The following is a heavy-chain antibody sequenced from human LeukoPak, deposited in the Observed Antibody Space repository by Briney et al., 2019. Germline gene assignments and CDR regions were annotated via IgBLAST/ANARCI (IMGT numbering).Heavy chain of an antibody. CDR1: GFTFSSYG. Sequence: PGGSLRLSCAASGFTFSSYGMHWVRQAPGKGLEWVAFIRYDGSNKYYADSVKGRFTISRDNSKNTLYLQMNRLSAEDTDVYSCAKDIGGDTAMVAVDYWGQGTLVTVSS. V-gene: IGHV3-30*02. J-gene: IGHJ4*02. CDR2: IRYDGSNK. CDR3: AKDIGGDTAMVAVDY. D-gene: IGHD5-18*01.